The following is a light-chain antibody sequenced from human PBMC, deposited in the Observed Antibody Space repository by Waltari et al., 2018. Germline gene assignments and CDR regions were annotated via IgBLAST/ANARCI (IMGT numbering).Light chain of an antibody. CDR3: NSYAGSNSVL. V-gene: IGLV2-8*01. CDR2: EVS. CDR1: SSDVGGYNC. J-gene: IGLJ2*01. Sequence: QSALTQPPSSGSPGQSVTISCTGTSSDVGGYNCVSWYQQHPGKAPKLMIYEVSKRPSGVPDRVSGSKSCNTAYLTVSGLQAEDEADCYCNSYAGSNSVLFGGGTKLTVL.